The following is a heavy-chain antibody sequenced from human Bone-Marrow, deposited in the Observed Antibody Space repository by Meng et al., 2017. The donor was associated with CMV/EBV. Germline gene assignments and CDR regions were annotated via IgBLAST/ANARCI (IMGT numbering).Heavy chain of an antibody. CDR1: GGSFSGYY. V-gene: IGHV4-34*01. CDR3: ASLPLYSNPPANYDYGMDV. CDR2: INHSGST. Sequence: GSLRLSCAVYGGSFSGYYWSWIRQPPGKGLEWIGEINHSGSTNYNPSLKSRVTISVDTSKNQFSLKLSSVTAADTAVYYCASLPLYSNPPANYDYGMDVWGQGTTVTVSS. J-gene: IGHJ6*02. D-gene: IGHD4-11*01.